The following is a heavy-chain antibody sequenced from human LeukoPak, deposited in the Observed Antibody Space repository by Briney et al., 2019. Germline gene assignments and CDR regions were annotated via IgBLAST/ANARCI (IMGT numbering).Heavy chain of an antibody. Sequence: GGSLRFSCAASGFTFSSYAMSWVRQAPGKGLEWVSAISGSGGSTYYADSVKGRFTISRDNSKNTLYLQMNSLRAEDTAVYYCAKDPSMIVVATPPVWGQGTLVTVSS. D-gene: IGHD3-22*01. CDR3: AKDPSMIVVATPPV. J-gene: IGHJ4*02. CDR1: GFTFSSYA. CDR2: ISGSGGST. V-gene: IGHV3-23*01.